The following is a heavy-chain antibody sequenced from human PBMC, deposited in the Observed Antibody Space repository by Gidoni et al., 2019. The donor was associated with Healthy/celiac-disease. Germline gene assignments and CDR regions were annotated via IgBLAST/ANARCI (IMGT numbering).Heavy chain of an antibody. V-gene: IGHV3-33*01. Sequence: QVQLVESGGGVVQPGRSLRLSCAASGFTFSSYGMHWPRQAPGKGLEWVAVIWYDGSNKYYADSVKGRFTISRDNSKNTLYLQMNSLRGEDTAVYYCARDEIEVVPHRHDYYYDGMDVWGQGTTVTVSS. CDR1: GFTFSSYG. CDR2: IWYDGSNK. D-gene: IGHD2-2*01. J-gene: IGHJ6*02. CDR3: ARDEIEVVPHRHDYYYDGMDV.